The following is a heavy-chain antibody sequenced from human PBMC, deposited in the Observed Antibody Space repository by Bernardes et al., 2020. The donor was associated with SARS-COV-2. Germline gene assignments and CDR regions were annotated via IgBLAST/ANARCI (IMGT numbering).Heavy chain of an antibody. V-gene: IGHV3-74*01. CDR1: GFTFSRYW. D-gene: IGHD6-6*01. CDR3: SKNAKYSSSSMEV. CDR2: INVDGSRR. Sequence: GGSLRLSCAASGFTFSRYWMHWVRQAPGKGLMWVSRINVDGSRRDFADSVKGRFTISRDNSRNTLYLEMNSLRAEDTAVYYCSKNAKYSSSSMEVWGQGTTVTVS. J-gene: IGHJ6*02.